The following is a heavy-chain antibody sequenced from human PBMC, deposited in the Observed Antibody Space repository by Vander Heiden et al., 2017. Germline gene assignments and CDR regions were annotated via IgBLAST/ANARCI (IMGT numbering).Heavy chain of an antibody. Sequence: QVQLQQWGAGLLKPSETLSLTCAVYGGSFSGYYWSWIRQPPGKGLEWIGEINHRGSTNDNPSLKSRVTISGDTSKNQLSMKMRSVTAADTAVDDCARGRGAGTRWGQGTLVTVSS. J-gene: IGHJ4*02. V-gene: IGHV4-34*01. CDR1: GGSFSGYY. D-gene: IGHD6-19*01. CDR3: ARGRGAGTR. CDR2: INHRGST.